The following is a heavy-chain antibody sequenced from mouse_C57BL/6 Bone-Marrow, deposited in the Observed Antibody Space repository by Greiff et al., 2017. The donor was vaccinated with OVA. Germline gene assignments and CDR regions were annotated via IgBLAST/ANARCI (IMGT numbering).Heavy chain of an antibody. CDR1: GYTFTSYG. Sequence: VQLQQSGAELARPGASVKLSCKASGYTFTSYGISWVKQRTGQGLEWIGEIYPRSGNTYYNEKFKGKATLTADKSSSTAYMELRSLTSEDSAVYFCARPDYYGSSYGAYWGQGTLVTVSA. J-gene: IGHJ3*01. D-gene: IGHD1-1*01. V-gene: IGHV1-81*01. CDR3: ARPDYYGSSYGAY. CDR2: IYPRSGNT.